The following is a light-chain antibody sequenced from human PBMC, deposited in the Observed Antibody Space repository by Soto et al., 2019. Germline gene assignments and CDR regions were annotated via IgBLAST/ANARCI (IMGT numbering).Light chain of an antibody. CDR2: ENH. J-gene: IGLJ1*01. CDR3: GAWDSSLRAVYV. CDR1: SSNIGKNY. Sequence: QSALTQPPSLSAAPGQKVTISCSGSSSNIGKNYVSWYQQLPGTAPKLLIYENHKRPSGIPDRFSGSKSGTSATLGITGLQTGDEAEYYCGAWDSSLRAVYVFGTGTQLTVL. V-gene: IGLV1-51*02.